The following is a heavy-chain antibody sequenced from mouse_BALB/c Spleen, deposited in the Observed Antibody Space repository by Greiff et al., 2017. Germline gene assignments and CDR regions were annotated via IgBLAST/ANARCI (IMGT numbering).Heavy chain of an antibody. J-gene: IGHJ2*01. Sequence: QVQLKQSGPELVRPGVSVKISCKGSGYTFTDYAMHWVKQSHAKSLEWIGVISTYYGNTNYNQKFKGKATMTVDKSSSTAYMELARLTSEDSAIYYCARGGDRYYFDYWGQGTTLTVSS. CDR3: ARGGDRYYFDY. CDR2: ISTYYGNT. CDR1: GYTFTDYA. D-gene: IGHD3-3*01. V-gene: IGHV1-67*01.